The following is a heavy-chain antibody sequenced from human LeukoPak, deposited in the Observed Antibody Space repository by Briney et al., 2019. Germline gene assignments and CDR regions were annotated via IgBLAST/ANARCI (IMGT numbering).Heavy chain of an antibody. D-gene: IGHD1-7*01. V-gene: IGHV1-69*13. CDR1: GGTFSSYA. Sequence: ASVKVSCKASGGTFSSYAISWVRQAPGQGLEWMGGIIPIFGTANYAQKFQGRVTITADESTSTAYVELSSLRSEDTAVYYCARGNYVVYYYYMDVWGKGTTVTVPS. CDR2: IIPIFGTA. CDR3: ARGNYVVYYYYMDV. J-gene: IGHJ6*03.